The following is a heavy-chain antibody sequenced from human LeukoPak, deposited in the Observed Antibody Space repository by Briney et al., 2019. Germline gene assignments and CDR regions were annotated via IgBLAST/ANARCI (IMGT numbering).Heavy chain of an antibody. J-gene: IGHJ4*02. CDR1: GYTLTELS. CDR3: ATDHPIYCSGGSCYKIPGV. Sequence: ASVKVSCKFSGYTLTELSMHWVRQAPGKGLEWMGGFDPEDGETIYAQKFQGRVTMTEDTSTDTAYMELSSLRSEDTAVYYCATDHPIYCSGGSCYKIPGVWGQGTLVTVSS. CDR2: FDPEDGET. V-gene: IGHV1-24*01. D-gene: IGHD2-15*01.